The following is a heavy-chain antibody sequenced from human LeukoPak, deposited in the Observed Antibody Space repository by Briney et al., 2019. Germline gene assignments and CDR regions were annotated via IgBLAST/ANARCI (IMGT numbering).Heavy chain of an antibody. D-gene: IGHD5-24*01. J-gene: IGHJ3*02. CDR3: ARPLGGEMATISAFDI. CDR1: GYSFTSYW. Sequence: GESLKISCKGSGYSFTSYWIGWVRQMPGKGLEWMGIIYPGDSDTRYSPSFQGQVTISADKSISTAYLQWSSLKASDTAVYYCARPLGGEMATISAFDIWGQGTMVTVSS. CDR2: IYPGDSDT. V-gene: IGHV5-51*01.